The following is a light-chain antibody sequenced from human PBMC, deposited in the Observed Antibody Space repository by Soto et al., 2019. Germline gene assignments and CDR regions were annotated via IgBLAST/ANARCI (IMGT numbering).Light chain of an antibody. CDR3: AAWDGSLNVVL. Sequence: QSVLTQPPSASGTPGQRVTISCSGSSSNIGSNTVNWYQQFPRSAPKLLMYSSNQRPSAVPDRFSGAKSATSASLAISGLQSDDEADYYCAAWDGSLNVVLFGGGTQLTVL. J-gene: IGLJ3*02. CDR1: SSNIGSNT. V-gene: IGLV1-44*01. CDR2: SSN.